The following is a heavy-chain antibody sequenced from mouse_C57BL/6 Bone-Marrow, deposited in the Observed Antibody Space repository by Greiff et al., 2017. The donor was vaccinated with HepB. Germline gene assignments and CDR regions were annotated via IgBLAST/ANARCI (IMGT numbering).Heavy chain of an antibody. CDR2: INPSSGYT. CDR1: GYTFTSYT. Sequence: VQLQQSGADLARPGASVKMSCKASGYTFTSYTMHWVKQRPGQGLEWIGYINPSSGYTKYNQKFKDKATLTADKSSSTAYMQLSSLTSEDSAVYYCANWDWFAYWGQGTLVTVSA. CDR3: ANWDWFAY. J-gene: IGHJ3*01. V-gene: IGHV1-4*01. D-gene: IGHD4-1*01.